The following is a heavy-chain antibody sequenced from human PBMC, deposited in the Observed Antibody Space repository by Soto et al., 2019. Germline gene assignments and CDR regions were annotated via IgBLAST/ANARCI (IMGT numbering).Heavy chain of an antibody. CDR3: ARQTWRIAEAGYFDY. CDR1: GGTFSSYA. D-gene: IGHD6-13*01. CDR2: IIPIFGTA. J-gene: IGHJ4*02. V-gene: IGHV1-69*13. Sequence: SVKVSCKASGGTFSSYAISWVRQAPGQGLEWMGGIIPIFGTANYAQKFQDRVTITADESTSTAYMELSSLRSEDTAVYYCARQTWRIAEAGYFDYWGQGTLVTVSS.